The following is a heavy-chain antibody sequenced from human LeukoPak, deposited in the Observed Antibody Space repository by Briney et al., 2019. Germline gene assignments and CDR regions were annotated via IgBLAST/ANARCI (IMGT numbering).Heavy chain of an antibody. CDR2: IIPIFGTA. Sequence: SVKVSCKASGGTFSSYAISWVRQAPGQGLEWMGGIIPIFGTANYAQKFQGRVTITADKSTSTAYMELSSLRSEDTAVYYCAGGAQDSSSWCLPFDPWGQGTLVTVSS. J-gene: IGHJ5*02. V-gene: IGHV1-69*06. CDR1: GGTFSSYA. D-gene: IGHD6-13*01. CDR3: AGGAQDSSSWCLPFDP.